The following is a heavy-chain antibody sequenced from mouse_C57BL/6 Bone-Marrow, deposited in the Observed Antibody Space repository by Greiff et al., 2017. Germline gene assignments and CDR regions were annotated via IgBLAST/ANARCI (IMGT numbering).Heavy chain of an antibody. V-gene: IGHV14-2*01. D-gene: IGHD1-1*01. J-gene: IGHJ2*01. CDR3: AFYYGSSYGDY. Sequence: VQLQQSGAELVKPWASVKLSCTASGLNIKDSYMHWVKRRTGQRLEWIGRIDPEDGETKYAPKFQGKATITADTSSNTAYLQLSSLTSEDTAVYYCAFYYGSSYGDYWGQGTTLTVSS. CDR1: GLNIKDSY. CDR2: IDPEDGET.